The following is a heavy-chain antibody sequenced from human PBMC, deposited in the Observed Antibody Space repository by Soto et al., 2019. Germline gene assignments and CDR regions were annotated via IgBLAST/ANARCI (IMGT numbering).Heavy chain of an antibody. D-gene: IGHD3-10*01. Sequence: QVQLEQSGGGVVQPGRSLRLSCAASGFTFSSHGMHWVRQAPGKGLEWVAVIWYDGSNKYYGGSVEGRFTISRDNSKNTLYLQMNSLRAEDTAVYYCARWGDNKKLDYWGQGTQVTVSS. J-gene: IGHJ4*02. V-gene: IGHV3-33*01. CDR3: ARWGDNKKLDY. CDR2: IWYDGSNK. CDR1: GFTFSSHG.